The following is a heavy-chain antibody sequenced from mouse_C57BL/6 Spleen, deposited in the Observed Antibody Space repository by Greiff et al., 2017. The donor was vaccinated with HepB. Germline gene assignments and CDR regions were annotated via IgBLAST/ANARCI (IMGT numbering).Heavy chain of an antibody. CDR2: ISSGGSYT. CDR1: GFTFSSYG. V-gene: IGHV5-6*01. D-gene: IGHD2-5*01. Sequence: EVQLVESGGDLVKPGGSLKLSCAASGFTFSSYGMSWVRQTPDKRLEWVATISSGGSYTYYPDSVKGRFTISRDNAKNTLYLQMSSLKSEDTAMYYCARLGSNHVGFAYWGQGTLVTVSA. J-gene: IGHJ3*01. CDR3: ARLGSNHVGFAY.